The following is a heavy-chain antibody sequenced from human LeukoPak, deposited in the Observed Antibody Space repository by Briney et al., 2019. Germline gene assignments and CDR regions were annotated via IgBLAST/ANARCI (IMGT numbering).Heavy chain of an antibody. CDR2: ISYDGSNK. CDR1: GFTFDDYS. V-gene: IGHV3-30*18. Sequence: GGSLRLSCAASGFTFDDYSMHWVRQAPGKGLEWVAVISYDGSNKYYADSVKGRFTISKDNSKNTLYLQMNSLRAEDTAVYYCAKGVMITFGGGHEFDYWGQGTLVTVSS. J-gene: IGHJ4*02. D-gene: IGHD3-16*01. CDR3: AKGVMITFGGGHEFDY.